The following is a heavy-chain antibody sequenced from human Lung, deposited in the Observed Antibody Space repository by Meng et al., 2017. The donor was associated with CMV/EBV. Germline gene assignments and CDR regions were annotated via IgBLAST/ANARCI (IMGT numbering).Heavy chain of an antibody. CDR1: GFTFSSYA. CDR3: ARAFYDSIFDGMAV. Sequence: GESLKISCAASGFTFSSYAMHWVRQAPGKGLEWVAVISYDGSNKYYADSVKGRFTISRDNSKNTLYLQMNSLRAEDTAVYYCARAFYDSIFDGMAVWGQGNXV. J-gene: IGHJ6*02. CDR2: ISYDGSNK. V-gene: IGHV3-30*04. D-gene: IGHD3-22*01.